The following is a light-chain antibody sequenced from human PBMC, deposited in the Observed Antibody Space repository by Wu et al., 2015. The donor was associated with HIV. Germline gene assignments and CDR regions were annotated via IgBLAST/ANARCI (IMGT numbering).Light chain of an antibody. V-gene: IGKV3-11*01. Sequence: EIVLTQSPATLSFSPGERVTLSCRASRSVSSAVAWYQQKPGQAPRLLIYDASKRATGIPARFSGGGSTTDYSLTISSLEPEDFAVYYCQQHANWPLTFGQGTRLEIK. CDR2: DAS. CDR3: QQHANWPLT. CDR1: RSVSSA. J-gene: IGKJ5*01.